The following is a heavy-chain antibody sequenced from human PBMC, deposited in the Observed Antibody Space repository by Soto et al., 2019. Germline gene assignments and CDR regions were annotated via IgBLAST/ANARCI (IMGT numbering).Heavy chain of an antibody. CDR3: ARDRPPRSGIAAAAYLFDY. J-gene: IGHJ4*02. Sequence: QVQLVQSGAEVKKPGASVKVSCKASGYTFTSYGISWVRQAPGQGLEWMGWISAYNGNTNYAQKLQGRGTMTTDTSTSTAYMELRSLRSDDTAVYYCARDRPPRSGIAAAAYLFDYWGQGTLVTFSA. D-gene: IGHD6-13*01. V-gene: IGHV1-18*04. CDR2: ISAYNGNT. CDR1: GYTFTSYG.